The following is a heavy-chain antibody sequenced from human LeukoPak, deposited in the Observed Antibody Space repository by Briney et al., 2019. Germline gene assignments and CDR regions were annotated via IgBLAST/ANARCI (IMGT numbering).Heavy chain of an antibody. V-gene: IGHV3-30*02. D-gene: IGHD5-24*01. Sequence: GGSLRLSCAASGFTFSSYGMHWVRQAPGKGLEWVAFIRYDGSIENYADSVRGRFSISRDNSKNTLHLQMNSLRAEDTAVYCCARGSEWLQLWADYWGQGTLVTVSS. CDR3: ARGSEWLQLWADY. CDR2: IRYDGSIE. CDR1: GFTFSSYG. J-gene: IGHJ4*02.